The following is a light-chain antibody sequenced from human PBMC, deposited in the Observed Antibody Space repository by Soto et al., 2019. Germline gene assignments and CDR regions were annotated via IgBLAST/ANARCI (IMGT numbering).Light chain of an antibody. CDR1: QSVSSN. J-gene: IGKJ5*01. Sequence: EVVMTQSPATLSVSPGERDTLSCRASQSVSSNLAWYQHKHGQAPRLLIYAASTRATGIPARFSGSGSGTELTLTISSLQSDDFAVYHCQQYNNWPPTFGHGTRLEIK. V-gene: IGKV3-15*01. CDR2: AAS. CDR3: QQYNNWPPT.